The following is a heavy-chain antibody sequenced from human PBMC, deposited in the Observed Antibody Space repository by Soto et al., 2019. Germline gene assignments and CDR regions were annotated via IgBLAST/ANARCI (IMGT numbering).Heavy chain of an antibody. Sequence: EVQLLESGGGLVQPGGSLRLSCAASGFTFNNYAMNWVRQAPGKGLEWVSGISGGGGSTYYADSVKGRFIISRDTSKKTLYLEMTSLRAEDTAVYYCAKGSIVVVTVIRPDDAFDVWGQGTTVTVSS. CDR3: AKGSIVVVTVIRPDDAFDV. J-gene: IGHJ3*01. V-gene: IGHV3-23*01. D-gene: IGHD2-21*02. CDR1: GFTFNNYA. CDR2: ISGGGGST.